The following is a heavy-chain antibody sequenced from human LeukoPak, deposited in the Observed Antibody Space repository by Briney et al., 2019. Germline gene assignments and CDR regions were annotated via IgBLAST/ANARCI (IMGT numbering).Heavy chain of an antibody. CDR2: IKPDGSDT. D-gene: IGHD5-12*01. J-gene: IGHJ4*02. CDR3: ARGKYGGYFIDY. V-gene: IGHV3-74*01. CDR1: GGSISSSSYY. Sequence: ETLSLTCTVSGGSISSSSYYWGWVRQAPGKGLVWVSRIKPDGSDTNYADSVKGRFTISRDNAKNTVYLQMNSLRAEDTAVYYCARGKYGGYFIDYWGQGTLVTVSS.